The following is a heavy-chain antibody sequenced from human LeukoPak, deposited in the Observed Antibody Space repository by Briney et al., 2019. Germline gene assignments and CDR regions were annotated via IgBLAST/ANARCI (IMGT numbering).Heavy chain of an antibody. CDR2: IWYDGSNK. D-gene: IGHD6-13*01. CDR3: ARASASAGSWAPYFDY. J-gene: IGHJ4*02. Sequence: GGSLRLSCAASGFTFSSYGMHWVRQAPGKGLEWVAVIWYDGSNKYYADSVKGRFTISRDNSKNTLYLQMNSLRAEDTAVYYCARASASAGSWAPYFDYWGQGTLVTVSS. V-gene: IGHV3-33*01. CDR1: GFTFSSYG.